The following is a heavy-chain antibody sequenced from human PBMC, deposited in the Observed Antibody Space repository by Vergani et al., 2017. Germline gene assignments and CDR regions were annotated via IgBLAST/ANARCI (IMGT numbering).Heavy chain of an antibody. V-gene: IGHV3-7*01. CDR2: IKQDGSEK. CDR3: ARDLGSNLNY. J-gene: IGHJ4*02. CDR1: GFTFSDYY. Sequence: VQLVESGGGLVKPGGSLRLSCAASGFTFSDYYMSWIRQAPGKGLEWVANIKQDGSEKYYVDSVKGRFTISRDNAKNSLYLQMNSLRAEDTAVYYCARDLGSNLNYWGQGTLVTVSS. D-gene: IGHD7-27*01.